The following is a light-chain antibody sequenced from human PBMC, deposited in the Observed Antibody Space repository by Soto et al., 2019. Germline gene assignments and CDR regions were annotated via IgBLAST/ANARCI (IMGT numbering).Light chain of an antibody. V-gene: IGKV3-15*01. CDR1: QSIRTN. Sequence: EITMTQSPATVSVAPGERATLSCRASQSIRTNVAWYQQKPGQALRLLIYDASTRATGLSSRFSGSGSGTEFTLTISSLQSEDLAIYYCQQYNDWPPLSFGGGTRLEI. CDR3: QQYNDWPPLS. CDR2: DAS. J-gene: IGKJ4*01.